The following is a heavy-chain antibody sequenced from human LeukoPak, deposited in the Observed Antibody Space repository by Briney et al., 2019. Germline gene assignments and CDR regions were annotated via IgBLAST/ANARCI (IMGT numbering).Heavy chain of an antibody. J-gene: IGHJ4*02. V-gene: IGHV1-69*04. CDR3: AATYYYDSSGYYATELFDY. CDR1: GGTFSSYA. Sequence: SVKVSCKASGGTFSSYAISWVRQAPGQGLEWMGRIIPILGIANYAQKVQGRVTITADKSTSTAYMELSSLRSEETAVYYCAATYYYDSSGYYATELFDYWGQGTLVTVSS. CDR2: IIPILGIA. D-gene: IGHD3-22*01.